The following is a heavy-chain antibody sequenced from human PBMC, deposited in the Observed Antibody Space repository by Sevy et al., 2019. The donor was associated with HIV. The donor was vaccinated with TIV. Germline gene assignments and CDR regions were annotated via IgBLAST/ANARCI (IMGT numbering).Heavy chain of an antibody. Sequence: GGSLRLSCAASGFTFSSYGMHWVRQAPGKGLEWVAVISYDGSNKYYADSVKGRFTISRENSKNTLYLQMNSLRAEDTAVYYCAKALHDYSNLYYFDYWGQGTLVTVSS. J-gene: IGHJ4*02. CDR2: ISYDGSNK. CDR1: GFTFSSYG. D-gene: IGHD4-4*01. V-gene: IGHV3-30*18. CDR3: AKALHDYSNLYYFDY.